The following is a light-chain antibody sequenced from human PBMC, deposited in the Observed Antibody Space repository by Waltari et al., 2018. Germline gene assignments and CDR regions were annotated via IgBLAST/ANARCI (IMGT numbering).Light chain of an antibody. Sequence: AIRMTQSPSSFSASTGDRVTITCRASQGIISYLAWYQQKPGKAPKLLIYAASTLQSWVPSRFSGSGSRTDFTLTISCLQSEDFATYYCQQYYSYPRSFGQGTKVEIK. CDR1: QGIISY. V-gene: IGKV1-8*01. CDR3: QQYYSYPRS. J-gene: IGKJ1*01. CDR2: AAS.